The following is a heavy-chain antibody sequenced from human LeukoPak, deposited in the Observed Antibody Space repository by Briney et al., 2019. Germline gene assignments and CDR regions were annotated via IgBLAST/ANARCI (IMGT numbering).Heavy chain of an antibody. Sequence: SETLSLTCTVSGGSISSYFWSWIRQPPGKGLDWIGYIYYSGSTNYNPSLKSRVTISVDTSKNQFSLKLRSVTAADTAVYYCARLVGIAAHHFDYWGQGTLVTVSS. CDR2: IYYSGST. D-gene: IGHD6-25*01. J-gene: IGHJ4*02. V-gene: IGHV4-59*08. CDR3: ARLVGIAAHHFDY. CDR1: GGSISSYF.